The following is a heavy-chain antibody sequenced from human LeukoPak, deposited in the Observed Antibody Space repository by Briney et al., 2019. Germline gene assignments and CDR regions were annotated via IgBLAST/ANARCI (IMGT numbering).Heavy chain of an antibody. CDR2: FYSSGST. CDR3: ARSSNHYYDSSGFWRSYYEYFQE. J-gene: IGHJ1*01. D-gene: IGHD3-22*01. V-gene: IGHV4-39*01. CDR1: GGSISSGTYY. Sequence: SETQSLTCSVSGGSISSGTYYWGWIRQPPGKGLEWIGSFYSSGSTYYNPSLKSRVTISVDTSKNQFSLKLSSVTAADTAVYYCARSSNHYYDSSGFWRSYYEYFQEWGQGTLVTVSS.